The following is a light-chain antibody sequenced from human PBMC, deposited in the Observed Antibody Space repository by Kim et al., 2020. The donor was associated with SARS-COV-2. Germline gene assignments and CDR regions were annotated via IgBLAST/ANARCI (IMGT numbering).Light chain of an antibody. CDR2: DVS. J-gene: IGLJ2*01. V-gene: IGLV2-14*03. CDR1: SSDVGGYNY. CDR3: SSYTSSSTVV. Sequence: GQLIPIPCTGTSSDVGGYNYVSWYQQHPGKAPKLMIYDVSNRPSGVSNRFSGSKSGNTASLTISGLQAEDEADYYCSSYTSSSTVVFGGGTQLTVL.